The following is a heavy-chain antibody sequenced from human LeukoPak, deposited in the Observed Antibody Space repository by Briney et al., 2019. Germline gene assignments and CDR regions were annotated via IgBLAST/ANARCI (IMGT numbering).Heavy chain of an antibody. Sequence: AASVKVSCKASGYTFTGYYMHWVRQAPGQGLEWMGWINPNSGGTNYAQKFQGRVTMTRDTPISTAYMELSRLRSDDTAVYYCARAVVSNYLLTGMDVWGKGTTVTVSS. CDR3: ARAVVSNYLLTGMDV. V-gene: IGHV1-2*02. CDR2: INPNSGGT. D-gene: IGHD4-11*01. J-gene: IGHJ6*04. CDR1: GYTFTGYY.